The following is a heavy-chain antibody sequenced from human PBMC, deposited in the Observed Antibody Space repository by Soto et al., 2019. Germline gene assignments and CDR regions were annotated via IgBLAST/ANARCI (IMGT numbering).Heavy chain of an antibody. CDR1: GFTFSSYA. J-gene: IGHJ5*02. V-gene: IGHV3-23*01. CDR2: ISGSGGGT. Sequence: GGSLRLSCAASGFTFSSYAMTWVHQAPGKGLEWVSVISGSGGGTYYADSVKGRFTISRDNSKNTLYLQMNTLRAEDTAVYYCARGENWFDPWGQGTLVTVSS. CDR3: ARGENWFDP.